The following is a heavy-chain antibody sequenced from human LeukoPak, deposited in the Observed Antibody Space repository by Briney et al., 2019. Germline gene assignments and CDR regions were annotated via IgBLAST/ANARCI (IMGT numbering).Heavy chain of an antibody. V-gene: IGHV3-21*01. CDR3: ARDKSGDYYFDS. Sequence: GGSLRLSCEASGFSFSDYAMAWVRQAPGKGLEWVSSISSSTNYIYYADSVKGRFTISRDNAKNSLYLQMNSLRAEDTAVYYCARDKSGDYYFDSWGQGTLVTVSS. CDR2: ISSSTNYI. CDR1: GFSFSDYA. D-gene: IGHD7-27*01. J-gene: IGHJ4*02.